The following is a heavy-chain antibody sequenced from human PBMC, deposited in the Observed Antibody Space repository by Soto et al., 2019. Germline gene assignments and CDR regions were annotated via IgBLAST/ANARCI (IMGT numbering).Heavy chain of an antibody. CDR3: ARAPYSYGYFDY. Sequence: TSETLSLTCTVSGGSISRYFWSWIRQPPGKGLEWIAYIYYSGSSNYNPSLKSRVTISIDTSKNQFSLKLTSVTAADTAVYYCARAPYSYGYFDYWGQGTLVTVSS. CDR1: GGSISRYF. J-gene: IGHJ4*02. CDR2: IYYSGSS. V-gene: IGHV4-59*01. D-gene: IGHD5-18*01.